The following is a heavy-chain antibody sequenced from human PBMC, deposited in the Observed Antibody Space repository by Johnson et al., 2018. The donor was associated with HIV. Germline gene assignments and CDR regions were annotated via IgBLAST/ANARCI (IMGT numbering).Heavy chain of an antibody. V-gene: IGHV3-11*04. D-gene: IGHD6-6*01. CDR1: GFTFRDYY. CDR2: ISSSGSTI. J-gene: IGHJ3*02. Sequence: QVQLVESGGGLVKPGGSLRLSCAASGFTFRDYYMSWIRQAPGEGLEWVSYISSSGSTIYYADSVKGRFTISRDNAKNSLYLQMNSLRAEDTAVYYCARSYSSSSHDAFDIWGQGTMVTVSS. CDR3: ARSYSSSSHDAFDI.